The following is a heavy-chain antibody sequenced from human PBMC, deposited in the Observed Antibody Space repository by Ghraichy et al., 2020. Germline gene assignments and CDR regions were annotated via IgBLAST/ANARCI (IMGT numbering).Heavy chain of an antibody. CDR1: GGSFSGYY. CDR2: INHSGST. V-gene: IGHV4-34*01. J-gene: IGHJ5*02. CDR3: ARRRVGANRSWFDP. Sequence: SQTLSLTCAVYGGSFSGYYWSWIRQPPGKGLEWIGEINHSGSTNYNPSLKCRVTISVDTSQKQFSLKLSSVTAADTAVYYCARRRVGANRSWFDPWGQGTLVTLSS. D-gene: IGHD1-26*01.